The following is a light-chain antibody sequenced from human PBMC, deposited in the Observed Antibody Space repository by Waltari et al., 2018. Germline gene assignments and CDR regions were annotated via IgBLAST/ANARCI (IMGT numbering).Light chain of an antibody. CDR1: QSLSYW. V-gene: IGKV1-5*03. CDR3: QQYRNLWT. Sequence: DIQMTPSPSTLSVSVGDRVTITCRASQSLSYWLAWYQQKPGKAPKVLIYKASTLESGVPSRFSGSGSGTEFTLTISSLQPDDFATYYCQQYRNLWTFGQGTKVEIK. J-gene: IGKJ1*01. CDR2: KAS.